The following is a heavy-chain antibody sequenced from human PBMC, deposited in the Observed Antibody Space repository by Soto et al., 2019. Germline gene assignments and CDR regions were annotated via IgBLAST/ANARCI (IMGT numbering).Heavy chain of an antibody. V-gene: IGHV1-58*01. CDR1: GFTFTSSA. D-gene: IGHD5-18*01. J-gene: IGHJ6*02. CDR3: AADSTQLWPNGAYYYYYGMDV. Sequence: SGKVSCKASGFTFTSSAVQWVRQARGQRLEWIGWIVVGSGNTNYAQKFQERVTITRDMSTSTAYMELSSLRSEDTAVYYCAADSTQLWPNGAYYYYYGMDVWGQGTTVTVSS. CDR2: IVVGSGNT.